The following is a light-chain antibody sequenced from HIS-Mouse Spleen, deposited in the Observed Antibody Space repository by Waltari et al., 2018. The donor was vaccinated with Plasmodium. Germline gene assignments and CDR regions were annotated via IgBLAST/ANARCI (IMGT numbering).Light chain of an antibody. V-gene: IGLV3-10*01. CDR3: YSTDSSGNHRV. CDR2: EDS. Sequence: SYELTQPPSVSVSPGQTARITCSGDALPKKYAYWYQQKSGQAPVLVIYEDSKRPPGIPGRFSGSSSGTIANLTISGAQVEDEADYYCYSTDSSGNHRVFGGGTKLTVL. J-gene: IGLJ3*02. CDR1: ALPKKY.